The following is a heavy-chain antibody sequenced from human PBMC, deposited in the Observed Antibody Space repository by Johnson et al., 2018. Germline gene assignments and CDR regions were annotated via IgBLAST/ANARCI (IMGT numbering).Heavy chain of an antibody. CDR3: ASLATTDNTLDI. J-gene: IGHJ3*02. D-gene: IGHD1-14*01. V-gene: IGHV3-33*01. Sequence: QVQLVQSGGGVVQPGRSLRLACAASGFIFSDYGMHWVRQAPGKVLEWVAVIGFDGREKKYVDSVKGRFTISRDNSKNTLNLQMNSLRVEDTAVYYCASLATTDNTLDIWGHGTVVIVSS. CDR1: GFIFSDYG. CDR2: IGFDGREK.